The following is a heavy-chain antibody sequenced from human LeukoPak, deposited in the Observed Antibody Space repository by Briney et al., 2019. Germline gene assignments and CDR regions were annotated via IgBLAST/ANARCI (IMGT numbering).Heavy chain of an antibody. Sequence: GGSLRLSCAASGFAFSTYNMHWVRQAPGKGLEWVAVISYDGRNENHAESVKGRFTISRDNSKNTLYLQMNTLRTEDTALYYCVREKYCTPTDCLHGRFYFNCWGQGALVTVSS. CDR3: VREKYCTPTDCLHGRFYFNC. CDR1: GFAFSTYN. V-gene: IGHV3-30*04. D-gene: IGHD2-8*01. J-gene: IGHJ4*02. CDR2: ISYDGRNE.